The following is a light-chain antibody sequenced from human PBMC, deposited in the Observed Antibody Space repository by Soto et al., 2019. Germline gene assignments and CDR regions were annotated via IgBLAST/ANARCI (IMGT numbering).Light chain of an antibody. Sequence: QSALAQPASVSGSPGQSITISCTGTSSDVGSYNLVSWYQQHPGKAPKLMIYEVTKRPSGVSNRFSGYKSGSTSSLTISGLQAEYEADYYCYSYACSITLRVFGAGTKVNVL. CDR3: YSYACSITLRV. CDR2: EVT. J-gene: IGLJ1*01. V-gene: IGLV2-23*02. CDR1: SSDVGSYNL.